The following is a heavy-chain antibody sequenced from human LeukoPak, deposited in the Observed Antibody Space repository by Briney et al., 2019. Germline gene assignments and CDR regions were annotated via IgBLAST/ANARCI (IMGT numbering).Heavy chain of an antibody. CDR1: GGSISSYY. CDR2: IYTSGST. D-gene: IGHD6-19*01. Sequence: SETLSLTSTVSGGSISSYYWSWIRQPAGKGLEWIGRIYTSGSTNYNPSLKSRVTMSVDTSKNQFSLKLSSVTAADTAVYYCARAYPSIAVAVPNDYWGQGTLVTVSS. V-gene: IGHV4-4*07. CDR3: ARAYPSIAVAVPNDY. J-gene: IGHJ4*02.